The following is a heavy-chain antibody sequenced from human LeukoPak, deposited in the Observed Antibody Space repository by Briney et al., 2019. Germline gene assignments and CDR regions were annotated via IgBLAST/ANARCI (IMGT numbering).Heavy chain of an antibody. Sequence: GGSLRLSCEASGFSFPYGMTWVRQAPGKGLEWVSAISGSGGVTYYADSVKGRFTISRDNSKNTLNLQMNSLRTEDTAVYYCSKDGNPGIVGPTKDYFDYWGQGTLVTVSS. J-gene: IGHJ4*02. CDR2: ISGSGGVT. V-gene: IGHV3-23*01. CDR3: SKDGNPGIVGPTKDYFDY. CDR1: GFSFPYG. D-gene: IGHD1-26*01.